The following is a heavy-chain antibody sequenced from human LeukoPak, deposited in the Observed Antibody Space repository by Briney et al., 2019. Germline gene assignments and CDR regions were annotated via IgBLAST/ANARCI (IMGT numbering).Heavy chain of an antibody. CDR2: MYYSGSA. D-gene: IGHD4-17*01. Sequence: SETLSLTCTVSGGSISSSAYYWCWIRQPPGKGLEWIGSMYYSGSAYYNPSLKSRVTISVDTSTNQFSLKLNSVTAADTAVYYCARDMVTTGMDVWGQGTTVTVSS. J-gene: IGHJ6*02. CDR1: GGSISSSAYY. V-gene: IGHV4-39*07. CDR3: ARDMVTTGMDV.